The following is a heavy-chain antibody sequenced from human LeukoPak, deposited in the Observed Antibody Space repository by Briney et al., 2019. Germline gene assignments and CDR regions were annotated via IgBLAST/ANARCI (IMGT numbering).Heavy chain of an antibody. D-gene: IGHD2-15*01. CDR3: AKDRGSTPNWTFDY. Sequence: PGGSLRLSCAASGLTFSSYAMSWVRPAPGLEWVSAISGSGGSTYYANSVKGRFTISRDNSKNTLYLQMNSLRAEDTAVYYCAKDRGSTPNWTFDYWGQGTLVTVSS. CDR2: ISGSGGST. CDR1: GLTFSSYA. J-gene: IGHJ4*02. V-gene: IGHV3-23*01.